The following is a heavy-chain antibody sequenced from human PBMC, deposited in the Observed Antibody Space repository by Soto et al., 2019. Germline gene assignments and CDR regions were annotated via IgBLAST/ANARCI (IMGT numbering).Heavy chain of an antibody. J-gene: IGHJ4*02. Sequence: QVQLVQSGAEVKKPGASVKVSCKASGYTFTGYYMHWVRQAPGQGLEWMGWINPNSGGTNYAQKFQGWVTMTKDTSISTAYMELSRLRSDATAVYYGARFIAAEDYFDYWGQGTLVTVSS. V-gene: IGHV1-2*04. CDR3: ARFIAAEDYFDY. CDR2: INPNSGGT. CDR1: GYTFTGYY. D-gene: IGHD2-21*01.